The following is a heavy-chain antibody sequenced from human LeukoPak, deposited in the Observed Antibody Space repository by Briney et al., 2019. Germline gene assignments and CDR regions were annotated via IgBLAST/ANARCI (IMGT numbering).Heavy chain of an antibody. V-gene: IGHV1-69*13. CDR2: IIPVFGPP. Sequence: SVKVSCKSSGDSFITYAFNWVRQAPGQGLEWIGGIIPVFGPPDYAQKFQGRVTITADESMSTVYMEVSSLTSEDTAVYYCARVGDSNSRYYYYHMDVWGKGTTVTVSS. CDR3: ARVGDSNSRYYYYHMDV. CDR1: GDSFITYA. D-gene: IGHD3-22*01. J-gene: IGHJ6*03.